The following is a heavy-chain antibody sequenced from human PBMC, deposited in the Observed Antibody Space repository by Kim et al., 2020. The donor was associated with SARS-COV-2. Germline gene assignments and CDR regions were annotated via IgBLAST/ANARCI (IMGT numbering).Heavy chain of an antibody. CDR1: GGSISGYY. CDR2: IYSGGGT. CDR3: ARRDSSTWCFDL. Sequence: SETLSLTCTVSGGSISGYYWSWIRQPAGKGLEWIGRIYSGGGTNYNPSLKSRVTMSVDTSENQFSLKLSSVTAADTAVYFCARRDSSTWCFDLWGRGTLVTVSS. D-gene: IGHD6-13*01. J-gene: IGHJ2*01. V-gene: IGHV4-4*07.